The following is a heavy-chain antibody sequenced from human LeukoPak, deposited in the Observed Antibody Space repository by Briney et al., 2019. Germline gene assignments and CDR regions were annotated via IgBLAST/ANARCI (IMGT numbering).Heavy chain of an antibody. CDR3: AREELQWFGEFYALPDAFDI. CDR1: GFTFSSYS. D-gene: IGHD3-10*01. CDR2: ISSSSSTI. Sequence: GGSLRLSCAASGFTFSSYSMNWVRQAPGKGLEWVSYISSSSSTIYYADSVKGRFTISRDNAKNSLYLQMNSLRDEDTAVYYCAREELQWFGEFYALPDAFDIWGQGTMVTVSS. V-gene: IGHV3-48*02. J-gene: IGHJ3*02.